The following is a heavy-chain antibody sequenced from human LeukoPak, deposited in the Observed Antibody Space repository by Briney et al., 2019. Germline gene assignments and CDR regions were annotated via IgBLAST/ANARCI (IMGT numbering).Heavy chain of an antibody. CDR1: GFTFSNYW. D-gene: IGHD6-19*01. J-gene: IGHJ4*02. CDR2: IKQDGSEK. Sequence: PGGSLRLSCAASGFTFSNYWMTWVRQAPGKGLEWVANIKQDGSEKYYVDSVKGRFTISRDNAKNSLYLQMNSLRVEDTAVYYCARGKGSGWYNGIWGQGTLVTVSS. V-gene: IGHV3-7*03. CDR3: ARGKGSGWYNGI.